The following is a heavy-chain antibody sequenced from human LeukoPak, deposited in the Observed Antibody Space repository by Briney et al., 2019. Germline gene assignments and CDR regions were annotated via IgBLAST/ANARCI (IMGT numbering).Heavy chain of an antibody. D-gene: IGHD2-21*02. CDR2: TYYRSKWYD. CDR3: ARDPLAYCGGDCYPNSYYYGMDV. CDR1: GDTVSTDSGV. J-gene: IGHJ6*02. Sequence: SQTLSLTCAISGDTVSTDSGVWNWIRQSPSRGLEWLGRTYYRSKWYDDYAVSVRSRITINPDTSKNQFSLQLTSVTPEDTAVYYCARDPLAYCGGDCYPNSYYYGMDVWGQGTTVTVSS. V-gene: IGHV6-1*01.